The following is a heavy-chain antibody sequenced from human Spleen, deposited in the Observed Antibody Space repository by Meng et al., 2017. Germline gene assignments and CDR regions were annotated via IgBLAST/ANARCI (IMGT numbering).Heavy chain of an antibody. CDR3: TSRNYGDYRDTFDI. Sequence: GESLKISCAASGFTFSNAWMSWVRQAPGKGLEWVGRIKSKTDGGTTDYAAPVKGRFTISRDDSKNTLYLQMNSLKTEDTAVYYCTSRNYGDYRDTFDIWGQGTMVTVSS. J-gene: IGHJ3*02. V-gene: IGHV3-15*01. CDR2: IKSKTDGGTT. CDR1: GFTFSNAW. D-gene: IGHD4-17*01.